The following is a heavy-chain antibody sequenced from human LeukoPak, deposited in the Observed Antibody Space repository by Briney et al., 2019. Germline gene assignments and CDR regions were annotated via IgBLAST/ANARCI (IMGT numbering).Heavy chain of an antibody. J-gene: IGHJ4*02. D-gene: IGHD3-22*01. CDR3: ARDDAIWGVIYYDSSSTDY. Sequence: GASVKVSCKASGYTFTSYGISWVRQAPGQGLEWMGWISAYNGNTNYAQKLQGRVTMTTDTSTSTAYMELRSLRSDDTAVYYCARDDAIWGVIYYDSSSTDYWGQGTLVTVSS. V-gene: IGHV1-18*01. CDR1: GYTFTSYG. CDR2: ISAYNGNT.